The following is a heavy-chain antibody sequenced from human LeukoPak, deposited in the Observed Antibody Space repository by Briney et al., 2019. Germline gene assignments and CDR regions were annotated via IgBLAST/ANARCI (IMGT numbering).Heavy chain of an antibody. CDR1: GFTFSSYG. J-gene: IGHJ4*02. CDR2: IRYGGSNK. D-gene: IGHD2-15*01. Sequence: GGSLRLSCAASGFTFSSYGMHWVRQAPGKGLEWVAFIRYGGSNKYYADSVKGRFTISGDNSKNTLYLQMNSLRAEDTAVYYCAIVNGGYCSGGRCSDYWGQGTLVTVSP. V-gene: IGHV3-30*02. CDR3: AIVNGGYCSGGRCSDY.